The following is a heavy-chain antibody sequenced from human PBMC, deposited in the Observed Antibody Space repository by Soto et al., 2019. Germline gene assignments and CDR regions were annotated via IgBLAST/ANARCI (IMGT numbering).Heavy chain of an antibody. J-gene: IGHJ4*02. V-gene: IGHV3-23*01. CDR3: AKGRGLPSEFDY. CDR2: FSNSGGGT. CDR1: GFTFSDHA. Sequence: EVQLLESGGGLVQPGGSLRLSCAASGFTFSDHAMSWVRQAPGKGLEWVSVFSNSGGGTYYADSVKGRFTISRDNSKNTLYLQMSSLRAEDTAVYYCAKGRGLPSEFDYWGQGTLVTVSS.